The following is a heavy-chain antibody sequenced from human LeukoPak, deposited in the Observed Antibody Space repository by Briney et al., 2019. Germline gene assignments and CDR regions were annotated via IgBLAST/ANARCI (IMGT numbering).Heavy chain of an antibody. V-gene: IGHV1-2*02. D-gene: IGHD2-2*01. CDR3: ARTTGGYCTSTICLFEY. CDR2: INPNSGTT. CDR1: GFTLTDDY. J-gene: IGHJ4*02. Sequence: ASVKVSCRAAGFTLTDDYIHWVRQAPGQGLEWMGWINPNSGTTNFAQKFQGRVTMTRDTSISTAYMELSRLRSDDTAVYYCARTTGGYCTSTICLFEYWGQGTLVTVSS.